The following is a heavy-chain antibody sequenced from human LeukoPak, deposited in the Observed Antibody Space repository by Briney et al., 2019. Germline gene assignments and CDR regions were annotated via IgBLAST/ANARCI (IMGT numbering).Heavy chain of an antibody. CDR1: VGSISSSSDY. Sequence: KPSETLSLTCTVSVGSISSSSDYWAWIRQPPGKGLEWIGSIYSSGGTYYHPSLNSRATISVNTSNNQFSSKLSSVTAADTAVYYCARQARYNWNWFDPWGQGTLVTVSS. CDR3: ARQARYNWNWFDP. CDR2: IYSSGGT. V-gene: IGHV4-39*01. D-gene: IGHD1-20*01. J-gene: IGHJ5*02.